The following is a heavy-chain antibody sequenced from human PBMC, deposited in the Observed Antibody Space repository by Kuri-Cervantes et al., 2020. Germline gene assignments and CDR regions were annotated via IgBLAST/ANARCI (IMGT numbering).Heavy chain of an antibody. Sequence: GGSLRLSCAASGFTFSSYSMNWVRQAPGKGLEWVSSISSSSSYIYYADSVRGRFTISRDNSNNTLYLQMESLRVEDTAVYFCARGCQYSSGWYVSPWGQGTLVTVSS. CDR3: ARGCQYSSGWYVSP. J-gene: IGHJ5*02. D-gene: IGHD6-19*01. CDR1: GFTFSSYS. CDR2: ISSSSSYI. V-gene: IGHV3-21*01.